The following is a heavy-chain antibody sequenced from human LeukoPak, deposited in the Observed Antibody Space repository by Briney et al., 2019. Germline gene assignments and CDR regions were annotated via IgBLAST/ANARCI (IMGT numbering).Heavy chain of an antibody. Sequence: GVSVKVSCKASGYTFSSSGISWVRQAPGQGLEWMGWISPYNDDTRYEQTLQGRVTMTTDTSTSTVYMELRSLRSDDTAVYYCARSGSGYNPIDFWGQGTRVTVSS. CDR2: ISPYNDDT. CDR1: GYTFSSSG. CDR3: ARSGSGYNPIDF. J-gene: IGHJ4*02. V-gene: IGHV1-18*01. D-gene: IGHD5-12*01.